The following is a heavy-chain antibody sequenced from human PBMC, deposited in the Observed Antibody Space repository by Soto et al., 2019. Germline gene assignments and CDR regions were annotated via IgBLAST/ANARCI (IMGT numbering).Heavy chain of an antibody. CDR3: SRSLIY. CDR1: GFPFSTSW. CDR2: INQDGSQT. V-gene: IGHV3-7*01. Sequence: EVQLVQSGGDLVQPGGSLRLSCAASGFPFSTSWMDWVRQAPGKGPEWVANINQDGSQTNYVASVRGRFTVSRDNAENSLYLQMNSLKVEDTAVYYCSRSLIYWGQGVLVSVS. D-gene: IGHD3-16*01. J-gene: IGHJ4*02.